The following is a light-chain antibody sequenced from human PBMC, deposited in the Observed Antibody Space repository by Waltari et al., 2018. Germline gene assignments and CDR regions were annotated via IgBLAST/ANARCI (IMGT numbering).Light chain of an antibody. Sequence: SSELTQDPAVSVALGQTVRITCQGDSLRSYYASWYQQKPGKSPVLVTYGKTNRPSGIPDRFSGSSSGNTASLTITEAQAEDEADYYCNSRDSSGNHVVFGGGTKLTVL. CDR2: GKT. J-gene: IGLJ2*01. CDR1: SLRSYY. V-gene: IGLV3-19*01. CDR3: NSRDSSGNHVV.